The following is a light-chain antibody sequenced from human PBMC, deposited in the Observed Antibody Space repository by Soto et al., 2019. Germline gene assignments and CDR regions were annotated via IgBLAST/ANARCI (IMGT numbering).Light chain of an antibody. CDR3: QQYNNWPPWT. V-gene: IGKV3-15*01. Sequence: EIVMTQSPAALSVSPGDRATLSCRASQSVSNNFAWYQQRPGQAPRLLIYGTSTRAAGIPARFSGSGSGTEFTLTISSLQSEDFAVYYCQQYNNWPPWTFGQGTKVDI. CDR1: QSVSNN. CDR2: GTS. J-gene: IGKJ1*01.